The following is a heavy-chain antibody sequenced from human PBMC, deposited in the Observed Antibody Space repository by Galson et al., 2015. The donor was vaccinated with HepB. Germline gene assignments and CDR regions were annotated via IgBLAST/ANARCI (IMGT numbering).Heavy chain of an antibody. J-gene: IGHJ6*02. Sequence: CAISGDSVSRDTVGCNWFRRAASRGLEWLGRTYYRSKGYSDYAISVESRIIINADSSANQFFMQLNSVTPEDTAVYYCTRVAHLGRGMNVWGQGTTVT. CDR1: GDSVSRDTVG. D-gene: IGHD3-10*01. CDR3: TRVAHLGRGMNV. CDR2: TYYRSKGYS. V-gene: IGHV6-1*01.